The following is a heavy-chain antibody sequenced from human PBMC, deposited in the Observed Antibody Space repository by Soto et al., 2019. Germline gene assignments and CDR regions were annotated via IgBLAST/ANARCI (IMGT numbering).Heavy chain of an antibody. J-gene: IGHJ4*02. CDR2: IYWDDDK. CDR1: GFSLSTSGVG. CDR3: AHRRESGDYGY. V-gene: IGHV2-5*02. D-gene: IGHD1-26*01. Sequence: QITLKESGPTLVKPTQTLTLTCTFSGFSLSTSGVGVGWIRQPPAKALEWLALIYWDDDKRYSPSLKSRLTITKDTSKSHVVLTMTNMDPVDTATYDCAHRRESGDYGYWGQGTLGTVSS.